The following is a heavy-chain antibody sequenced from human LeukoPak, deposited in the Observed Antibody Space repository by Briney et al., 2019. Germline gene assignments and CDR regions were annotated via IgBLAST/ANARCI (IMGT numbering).Heavy chain of an antibody. CDR1: GFTFSSYG. Sequence: GGSLRLSCAASGFTFSSYGMHWVRQVPGKGLEWVAVITYDGSNKYYADSVKGRFTISRDNSKNTLYLQMNSLRAEDTAVYYCARDRRTAFYFDSWGQGTLVTVSS. CDR3: ARDRRTAFYFDS. D-gene: IGHD2/OR15-2a*01. V-gene: IGHV3-30*03. J-gene: IGHJ4*02. CDR2: ITYDGSNK.